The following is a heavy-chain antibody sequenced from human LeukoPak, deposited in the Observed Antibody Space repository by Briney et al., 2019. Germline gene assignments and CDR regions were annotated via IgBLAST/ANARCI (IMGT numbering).Heavy chain of an antibody. V-gene: IGHV4-59*02. CDR2: IHHSGTT. J-gene: IGHJ2*01. CDR3: ATDASSGWPYWYFDL. D-gene: IGHD6-19*01. CDR1: GGSVNSNY. Sequence: PSETLSLTCTVSGGSVNSNYWSWIRQPPGKGLEWIGYIHHSGTTNQNPSLKSRVTISVDTSKNQFSLNLISVTAADTAVYYCATDASSGWPYWYFDLWGRGTLVTVSS.